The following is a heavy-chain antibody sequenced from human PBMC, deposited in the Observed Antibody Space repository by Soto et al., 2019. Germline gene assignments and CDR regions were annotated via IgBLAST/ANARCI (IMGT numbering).Heavy chain of an antibody. CDR1: GYTFTSYA. CDR3: AREWGRAGGSSSAEYFQH. V-gene: IGHV1-3*01. J-gene: IGHJ1*01. CDR2: INAGNGNT. D-gene: IGHD6-6*01. Sequence: ASVKVSCKASGYTFTSYAMHWVRQAPGQRLEWMGWINAGNGNTKYSQKFQGRVTITRDTSASTAYMELSSLRSEDTAVYYCAREWGRAGGSSSAEYFQHWGQGTLVTVSS.